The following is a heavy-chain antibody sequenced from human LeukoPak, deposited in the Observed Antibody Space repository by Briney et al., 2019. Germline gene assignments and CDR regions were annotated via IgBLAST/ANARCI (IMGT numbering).Heavy chain of an antibody. V-gene: IGHV1-2*02. D-gene: IGHD2-15*01. J-gene: IGHJ2*01. Sequence: ASVKVSCKASGYTFTGNHVHWLRQAPGQGLEWMGWIDPNSGDTTYAQKFQDRVTMTSDTSINTAYMELSGLRSDDTAVYFCAKEADIVSFDLWGRGTLVTVSS. CDR3: AKEADIVSFDL. CDR1: GYTFTGNH. CDR2: IDPNSGDT.